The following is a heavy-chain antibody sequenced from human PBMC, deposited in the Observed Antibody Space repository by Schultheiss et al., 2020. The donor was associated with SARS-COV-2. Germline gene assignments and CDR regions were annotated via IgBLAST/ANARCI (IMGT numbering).Heavy chain of an antibody. CDR1: GYSFTSYW. D-gene: IGHD2-15*01. J-gene: IGHJ5*01. CDR2: IYPGDSDT. Sequence: ESLKISCKGSGYSFTSYWIGWVRQMPGKGLEWMGIIYPGDSDTRYSPSFQGQVTISADKSISTAYLQWSSLKASDTAMYYCARGYCGGGSCYEGEWFDSWGQGTLVTVSS. V-gene: IGHV5-51*01. CDR3: ARGYCGGGSCYEGEWFDS.